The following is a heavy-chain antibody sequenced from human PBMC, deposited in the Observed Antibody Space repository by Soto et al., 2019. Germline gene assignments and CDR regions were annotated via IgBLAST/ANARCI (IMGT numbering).Heavy chain of an antibody. CDR2: IWHDGSKK. CDR3: ARDLDTALGFYYYYGMDV. Sequence: SGGSLRLSCEASGFTFSTYGMHWVRQAPGKGLEWVAVIWHDGSKKYYADSVRGRFTISRDNSKNTHYLQMNSLRAEDTAVYYCARDLDTALGFYYYYGMDVWGQGTTVTVSS. CDR1: GFTFSTYG. V-gene: IGHV3-33*01. J-gene: IGHJ6*02. D-gene: IGHD5-18*01.